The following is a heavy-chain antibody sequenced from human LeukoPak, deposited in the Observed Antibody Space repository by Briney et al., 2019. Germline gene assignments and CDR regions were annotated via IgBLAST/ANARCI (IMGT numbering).Heavy chain of an antibody. J-gene: IGHJ6*02. Sequence: GGSLRLSCAASGFTASSNYMSWVRQAPGKGLEWVSVIYSGGSTYYADSAKGRFTISRDNSKNTLYLQMNSLRAEDTAVYYCARDGGDDYYYYGMDVWGQGTTVTVSS. CDR3: ARDGGDDYYYYGMDV. V-gene: IGHV3-66*02. CDR2: IYSGGST. CDR1: GFTASSNY. D-gene: IGHD2-21*02.